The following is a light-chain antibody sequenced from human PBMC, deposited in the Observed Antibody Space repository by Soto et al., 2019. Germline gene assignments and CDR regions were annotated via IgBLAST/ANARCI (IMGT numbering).Light chain of an antibody. Sequence: DIQMTQSPATLSASVGDRVTLTCRASQSISSWLAWYQQKPGKATKLLIYKTSSLESGVPLRFSGSGSGTEVTLTISSLQPDDFATYYCQQYNSYPLTFGGGTKVEIK. V-gene: IGKV1-5*03. CDR1: QSISSW. CDR2: KTS. J-gene: IGKJ4*01. CDR3: QQYNSYPLT.